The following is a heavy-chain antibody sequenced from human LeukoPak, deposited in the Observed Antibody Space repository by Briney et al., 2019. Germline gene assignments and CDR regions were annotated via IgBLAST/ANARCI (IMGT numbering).Heavy chain of an antibody. V-gene: IGHV4-34*01. CDR1: GGSFSGYY. D-gene: IGHD3-22*01. CDR2: INHSGST. CDR3: ARRGVGRLLAAAFDI. J-gene: IGHJ3*02. Sequence: SETLSLTCAVYGGSFSGYYWSWLRQPPGKGLEWLGEINHSGSTNYNPSLKSRVTISVDTSKNQFSLKLSSVTAADTAVYYCARRGVGRLLAAAFDIWGQGTMVTVSS.